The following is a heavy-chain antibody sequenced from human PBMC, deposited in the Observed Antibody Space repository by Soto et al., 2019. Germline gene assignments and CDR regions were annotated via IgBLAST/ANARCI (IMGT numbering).Heavy chain of an antibody. Sequence: SETLSLTCPFSGCSISGNYWSWIRQPPGKGLEWIGYIYYSGSTNYNTSLKSRVTISVDTSKNRFSLRLSSVTAADTAVYYCARTYYDILSAYYPWNYYYYLDVWGKGTTVTVSS. D-gene: IGHD3-9*01. CDR3: ARTYYDILSAYYPWNYYYYLDV. J-gene: IGHJ6*03. CDR1: GCSISGNY. V-gene: IGHV4-59*01. CDR2: IYYSGST.